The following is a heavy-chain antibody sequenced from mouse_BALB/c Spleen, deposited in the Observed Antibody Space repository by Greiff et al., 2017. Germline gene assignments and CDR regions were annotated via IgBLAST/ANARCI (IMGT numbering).Heavy chain of an antibody. J-gene: IGHJ3*01. D-gene: IGHD1-1*01. CDR3: TRENGPYYYGSSYGGFAY. V-gene: IGHV5-4*02. CDR2: ISDGGSYT. Sequence: EVKLVESGGGLVKPGWSLKLSCAASGFTFSDYYMYWVRQTPEKRLEWVATISDGGSYTYYPDSVKGRFTISRDNAKNNLYLQMSSLKSEDTAMYYCTRENGPYYYGSSYGGFAYWGQGTLVTVSA. CDR1: GFTFSDYY.